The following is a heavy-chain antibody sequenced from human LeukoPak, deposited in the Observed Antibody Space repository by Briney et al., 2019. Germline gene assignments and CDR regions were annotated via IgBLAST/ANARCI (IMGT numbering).Heavy chain of an antibody. D-gene: IGHD1-26*01. Sequence: ASVKVSCKASGYTFTGYYMHWVRQAPGQGLEWMGWINPNSGGTNYAQKFQGRVTMTRDTSISTAYMELSRLRSDDTAVYYCAGIRGIVGAYDAFDIWGQGTMVTVSS. V-gene: IGHV1-2*02. CDR1: GYTFTGYY. CDR2: INPNSGGT. J-gene: IGHJ3*02. CDR3: AGIRGIVGAYDAFDI.